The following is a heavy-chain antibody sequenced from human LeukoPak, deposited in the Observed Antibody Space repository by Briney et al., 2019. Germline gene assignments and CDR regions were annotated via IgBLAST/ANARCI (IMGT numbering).Heavy chain of an antibody. Sequence: GGSLRLSCAASGFTFSNYGMHWVRQAPGKGLEWVTFIRYDGSNKFYADSVKGRFTISRDNSKNTLYLQMNSLRGEDSDVYYCATHMGYFDYWGQGTLVTVSS. CDR1: GFTFSNYG. J-gene: IGHJ4*02. V-gene: IGHV3-30*02. D-gene: IGHD2-21*01. CDR3: ATHMGYFDY. CDR2: IRYDGSNK.